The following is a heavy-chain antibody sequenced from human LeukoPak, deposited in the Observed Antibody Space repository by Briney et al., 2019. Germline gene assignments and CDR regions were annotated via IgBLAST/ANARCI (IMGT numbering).Heavy chain of an antibody. CDR2: INHSGST. V-gene: IGHV4-34*09. J-gene: IGHJ1*01. D-gene: IGHD1-26*01. Sequence: SETLSLTCAVYGGSFSGYYWSWIRQPPGKGLEWIGEINHSGSTNYNPSLKSRVTISVDTSKNQFSLKLSSVTAADTAVYYCASRAVVGAARYFQHWGQGTLVTVSS. CDR3: ASRAVVGAARYFQH. CDR1: GGSFSGYY.